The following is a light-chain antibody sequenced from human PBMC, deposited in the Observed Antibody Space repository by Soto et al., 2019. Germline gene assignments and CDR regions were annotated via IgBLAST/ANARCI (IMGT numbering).Light chain of an antibody. CDR1: QSVSSSY. J-gene: IGKJ4*01. CDR3: QQYGSSPLT. V-gene: IGKV3-20*01. Sequence: EILLPQSPGTLSLSPGEQATLSCRASQSVSSSYLAWYQQKPGQAPRLLIYGASSRATGIPDRFSGSGSGTDFTLTISRLEPEDFAVYYCQQYGSSPLTFGGGTKVDIK. CDR2: GAS.